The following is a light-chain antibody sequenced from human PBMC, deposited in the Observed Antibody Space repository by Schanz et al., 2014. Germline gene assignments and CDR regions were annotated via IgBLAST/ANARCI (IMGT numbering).Light chain of an antibody. CDR1: QSISTY. J-gene: IGKJ1*01. CDR2: AAS. CDR3: QKYNSAPLT. Sequence: DIQMTQSPSSLSAFVGDRVTITCRASQSISTYLNWYQQKPGKAPKLLIYAASSLQSGVPSRFSGSGSGTDFTLTISSLQPEDVATYYCQKYNSAPLTFGQGTKVEIK. V-gene: IGKV1-39*01.